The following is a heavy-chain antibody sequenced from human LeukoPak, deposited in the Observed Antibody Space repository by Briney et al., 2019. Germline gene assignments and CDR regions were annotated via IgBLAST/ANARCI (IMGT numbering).Heavy chain of an antibody. V-gene: IGHV3-15*01. J-gene: IGHJ4*02. CDR2: IKRRTDGETT. CDR1: GFTFSNAW. CDR3: TTDPYHKTDIGALPGDY. Sequence: GGSLRLSCAASGFTFSNAWMSWVRQAPGKGLEWVGRIKRRTDGETTDYASPVKGRFTISKDDSKNTLYLQMNSLKTEDTAVYYCTTDPYHKTDIGALPGDYWGQGTLVTVSS. D-gene: IGHD5-12*01.